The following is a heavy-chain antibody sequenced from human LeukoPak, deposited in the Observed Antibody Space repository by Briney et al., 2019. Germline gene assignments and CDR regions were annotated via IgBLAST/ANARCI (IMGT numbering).Heavy chain of an antibody. Sequence: SGTLSLTCTVSGASIDGYYWSWIRQPAGQSPEWIGRIHTSGTTNYNPAFKSRVIMSVDTSDKQFSLNVSSVTAADTAVYYCARMPPVRGVRNFYFYYYVDVWGRGTTVTVSS. CDR1: GASIDGYY. D-gene: IGHD3-10*01. CDR3: ARMPPVRGVRNFYFYYYVDV. CDR2: IHTSGTT. J-gene: IGHJ6*03. V-gene: IGHV4-4*07.